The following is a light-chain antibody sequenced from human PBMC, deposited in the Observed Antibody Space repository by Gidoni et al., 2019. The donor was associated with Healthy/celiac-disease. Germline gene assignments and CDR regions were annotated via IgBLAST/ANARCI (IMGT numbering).Light chain of an antibody. CDR2: GAS. V-gene: IGKV3D-15*01. J-gene: IGKJ4*01. CDR3: QQYNNWPPGIT. CDR1: QSVGSN. Sequence: EIVMTQSPATLSVSPGERATPSSSASQSVGSNLPWYQHKPGQAPRLLIHGASTRATGIPARFSVSGSGTEFTLTISSLQSEDFAVYYCQQYNNWPPGITFGGGTKVEIK.